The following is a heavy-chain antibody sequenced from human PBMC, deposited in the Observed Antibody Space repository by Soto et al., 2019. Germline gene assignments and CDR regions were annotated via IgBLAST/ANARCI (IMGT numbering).Heavy chain of an antibody. CDR1: GYTFTSYY. CDR3: ARDATVTTLGAFYYYYYYMDV. Sequence: TSVKVSCKASGYTFTSYYMHWVRQAPGQGLEWMGIINPSGGSTSYAQKFQGRVTMTRDTSTSTVYMELSSLRSEDTAVYYCARDATVTTLGAFYYYYYYMDVWGKGTTVTVSS. J-gene: IGHJ6*03. V-gene: IGHV1-46*03. CDR2: INPSGGST. D-gene: IGHD4-17*01.